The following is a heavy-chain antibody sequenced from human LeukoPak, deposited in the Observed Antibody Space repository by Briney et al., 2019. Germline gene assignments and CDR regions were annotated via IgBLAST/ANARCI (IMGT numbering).Heavy chain of an antibody. V-gene: IGHV3-30*04. J-gene: IGHJ6*02. Sequence: GRSLRLSCAASGFTFSSYAMHWVRQAPGKGLEWVAVISYGGSNKYYADSVKGRFTISRDNSKNTLYLQMNSLRAEDTAVYYCARALGYCSGGSCYSAYYYYGMDVWGQGTTVTVSS. CDR2: ISYGGSNK. CDR1: GFTFSSYA. CDR3: ARALGYCSGGSCYSAYYYYGMDV. D-gene: IGHD2-15*01.